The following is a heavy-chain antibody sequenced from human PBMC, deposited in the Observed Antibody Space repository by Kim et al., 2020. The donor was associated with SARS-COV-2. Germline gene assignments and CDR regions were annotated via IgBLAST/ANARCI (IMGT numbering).Heavy chain of an antibody. CDR3: ASAYYYDIAGYDF. CDR2: ISTDGSQK. CDR1: GYTFKNYW. D-gene: IGHD3-22*01. J-gene: IGHJ4*02. Sequence: GGSLRLSCLGSGYTFKNYWMSWVRQAPGKGLEWVAIISTDGSQKNYMDSVKGRFTISRDNAKNSLYLQMNSLRVGDTAVYYCASAYYYDIAGYDFCGQGT. V-gene: IGHV3-7*01.